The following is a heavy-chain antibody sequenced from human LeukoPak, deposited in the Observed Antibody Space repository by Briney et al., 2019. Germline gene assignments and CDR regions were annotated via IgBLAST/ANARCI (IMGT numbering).Heavy chain of an antibody. CDR3: ARGSEAAASAFDY. Sequence: GGSLRLSCAASGFTLRSYGMHWVRQAPGKGLEWVAIVWYDGNNKYYADSVKGRFTVSRDNSKDTVSLQLNSLRAEDTAVYYCARGSEAAASAFDYWGHGALVTVPS. CDR2: VWYDGNNK. V-gene: IGHV3-33*01. J-gene: IGHJ4*01. CDR1: GFTLRSYG. D-gene: IGHD6-13*01.